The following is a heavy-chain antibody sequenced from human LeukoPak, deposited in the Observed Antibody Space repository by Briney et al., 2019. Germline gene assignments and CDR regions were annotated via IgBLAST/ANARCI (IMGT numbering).Heavy chain of an antibody. CDR3: ARDPGVNWFGESLSAFDI. J-gene: IGHJ3*02. CDR2: IYYSGST. Sequence: PSETLSLTCTVSGGSISSGDYYWSWIRQPPGKGLEWIGYIYYSGSTYYNPSLKSRVTISVDTSKNQFSLKLSSVTAADTAVYYCARDPGVNWFGESLSAFDIWGQGTMVTVSS. V-gene: IGHV4-30-4*01. D-gene: IGHD3-10*01. CDR1: GGSISSGDYY.